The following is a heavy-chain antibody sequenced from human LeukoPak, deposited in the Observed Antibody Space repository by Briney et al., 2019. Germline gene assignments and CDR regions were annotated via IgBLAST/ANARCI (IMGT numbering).Heavy chain of an antibody. Sequence: PGGSLRLSCAASGFSFSSYDMSWVRQAPGTGPEWVSSINPASTKMNYADSVKGRFTISRDNDKKSVFLQMNNLSAEDTAVYYCARDQGGSWGQGTLVTASS. CDR3: ARDQGGS. D-gene: IGHD3-16*01. CDR2: INPASTKM. CDR1: GFSFSSYD. J-gene: IGHJ4*02. V-gene: IGHV3-21*01.